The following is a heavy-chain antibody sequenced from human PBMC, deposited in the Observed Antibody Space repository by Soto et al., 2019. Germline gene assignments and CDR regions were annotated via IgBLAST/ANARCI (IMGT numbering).Heavy chain of an antibody. V-gene: IGHV1-18*04. Sequence: QVQLVQSGAEVKKPGASVKVSCKASGYTFTSYGISWVRQAPGQGLEWMGWIITYNGDTKYAQKLQGRVTMTTDTSTNTAYMELRSLRSDDTAVYYCARVGDRYYDFWSGYPKPLDYWGQGTLVTVSS. D-gene: IGHD3-3*01. CDR3: ARVGDRYYDFWSGYPKPLDY. CDR2: IITYNGDT. CDR1: GYTFTSYG. J-gene: IGHJ4*02.